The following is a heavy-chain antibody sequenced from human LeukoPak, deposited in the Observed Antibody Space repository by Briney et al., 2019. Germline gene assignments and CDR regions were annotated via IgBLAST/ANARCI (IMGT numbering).Heavy chain of an antibody. J-gene: IGHJ6*03. V-gene: IGHV4-4*07. CDR2: IYTSGST. CDR1: GGSISSYY. CDR3: ARDDYNYGNYYYYMDV. D-gene: IGHD3-16*01. Sequence: SETLSLTCTVSGGSISSYYWSWIRQPAGKGLEWIGRIYTSGSTNYNPSLKSRVTMSVDTSKNQFSLKLSSVTAADTAVYYCARDDYNYGNYYYYMDVWGKGTTVTVSS.